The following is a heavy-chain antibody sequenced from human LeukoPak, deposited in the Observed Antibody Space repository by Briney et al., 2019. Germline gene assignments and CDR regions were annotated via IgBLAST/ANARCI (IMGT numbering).Heavy chain of an antibody. CDR2: IFRSWTT. J-gene: IGHJ4*02. D-gene: IGHD3/OR15-3a*01. CDR3: VRGRGGLGIYQFEF. CDR1: GYSISIGYY. V-gene: IGHV4-38-2*02. Sequence: SETLSLTCTVSGYSISIGYYWGWVRQPPGKGLQWIGSIFRSWTTYYSPTLRRRLSMSLDTSKNQFSLKLTSVTATDTAVYYCVRGRGGLGIYQFEFWGQGALVIVPS.